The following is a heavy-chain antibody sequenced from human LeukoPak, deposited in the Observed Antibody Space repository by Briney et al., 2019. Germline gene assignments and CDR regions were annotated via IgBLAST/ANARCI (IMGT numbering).Heavy chain of an antibody. V-gene: IGHV3-30*04. D-gene: IGHD4-17*01. J-gene: IGHJ4*02. Sequence: GGSLRLSCAASGFTFSSYAMHWVRQAPGKGLEWVAVISYDGSNKYYADSVKGRFTISRDNSKNTLDLQMNSLRAEDTAVYYCARGGDYGVKIDHWGQGTLVTVSS. CDR2: ISYDGSNK. CDR3: ARGGDYGVKIDH. CDR1: GFTFSSYA.